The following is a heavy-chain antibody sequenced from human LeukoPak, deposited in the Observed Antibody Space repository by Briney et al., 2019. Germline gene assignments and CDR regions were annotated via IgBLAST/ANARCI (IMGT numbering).Heavy chain of an antibody. CDR2: IWYDGSNK. D-gene: IGHD6-13*01. J-gene: IGHJ6*03. CDR3: AKPRYSSSWSYYYYMDV. V-gene: IGHV3-33*06. Sequence: GRSLRLSCAASGFTFSSYGKHWVRQAPGKWLEWVAVIWYDGSNKYYADSVKGRFTISRDNSKNTLYLQMNSLRAEDTAVYYCAKPRYSSSWSYYYYMDVWGKGTTVTVSS. CDR1: GFTFSSYG.